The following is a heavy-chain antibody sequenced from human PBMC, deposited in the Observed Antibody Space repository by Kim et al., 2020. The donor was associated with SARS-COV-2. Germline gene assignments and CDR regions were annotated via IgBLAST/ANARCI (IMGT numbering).Heavy chain of an antibody. CDR3: ARVSEGDYVWGTYHQSFDY. J-gene: IGHJ4*02. Sequence: ASVKVSCKASGYTFTKYGITWVRQAPGQGLEWMGWISVYNGNTNYAQKLQGRITMTTDTSTSTAYMELRSLRSDDTAVYYCARVSEGDYVWGTYHQSFDYWGQGTLVTVSS. V-gene: IGHV1-18*01. CDR1: GYTFTKYG. CDR2: ISVYNGNT. D-gene: IGHD3-16*02.